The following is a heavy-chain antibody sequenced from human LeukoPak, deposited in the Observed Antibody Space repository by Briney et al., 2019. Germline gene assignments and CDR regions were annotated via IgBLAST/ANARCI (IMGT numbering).Heavy chain of an antibody. CDR3: AKVRDKNNWYWFDP. Sequence: PGGSLRLSCAASGFTFISYAMNWVRQAPGKGLEWVSGISGSGGSTYYADSVKGRFSISRDNSKNTLYLQMNSLRAEDTAVYYYAKVRDKNNWYWFDPWGQGTRVTVSS. CDR2: ISGSGGST. CDR1: GFTFISYA. J-gene: IGHJ5*02. D-gene: IGHD1-1*01. V-gene: IGHV3-23*01.